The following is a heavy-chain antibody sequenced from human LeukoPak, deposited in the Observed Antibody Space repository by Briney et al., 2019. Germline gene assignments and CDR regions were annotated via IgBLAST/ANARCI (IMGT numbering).Heavy chain of an antibody. CDR1: GYTFTGYY. V-gene: IGHV1-2*02. D-gene: IGHD3-10*01. J-gene: IGHJ3*02. CDR2: VNPNSGGT. Sequence: APVKVSCKASGYTFTGYYMHWVRQAPGQGLEWVGWVNPNSGGTNYAQQFQGRVTMTRDTSISTAYMELSRLRSDDPGVYYCARDRRSHYYGSGSYYPDVFDIWGQGTMVTVSS. CDR3: ARDRRSHYYGSGSYYPDVFDI.